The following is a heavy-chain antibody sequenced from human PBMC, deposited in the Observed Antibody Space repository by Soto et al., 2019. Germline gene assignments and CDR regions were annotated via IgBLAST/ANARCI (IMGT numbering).Heavy chain of an antibody. CDR3: AREVGVATISDYYYGMDV. CDR1: GFTFGSYG. CDR2: IWYDGSNK. Sequence: PGGSLRLSCAASGFTFGSYGMHWVRQAPGKGLEWVAVIWYDGSNKYYADSVKGRFTISRDNSKNTLYLQMNSLRAEDTAVYYCAREVGVATISDYYYGMDVWGQGTTVTVSS. D-gene: IGHD5-12*01. V-gene: IGHV3-33*01. J-gene: IGHJ6*02.